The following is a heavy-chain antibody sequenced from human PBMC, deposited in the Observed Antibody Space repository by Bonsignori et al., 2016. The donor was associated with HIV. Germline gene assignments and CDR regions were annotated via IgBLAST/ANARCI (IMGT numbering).Heavy chain of an antibody. CDR1: GYTFTEYY. CDR2: VNPNSGGT. D-gene: IGHD3-16*02. J-gene: IGHJ4*02. CDR3: ARDGGYHGFDH. V-gene: IGHV1-2*02. Sequence: QVQVVQSGAEVKKPGASVKVSCKTSGYTFTEYYIAWVRQTPGQGLEWLGWVNPNSGGTKYAESLQGRVTMTSDTSTSTVSMELSSLRYDDTAVYYCARDGGYHGFDHWGQGTLVTVSS.